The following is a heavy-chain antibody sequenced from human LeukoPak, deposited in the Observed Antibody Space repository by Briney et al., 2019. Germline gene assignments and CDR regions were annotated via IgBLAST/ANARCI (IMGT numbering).Heavy chain of an antibody. D-gene: IGHD2-15*01. CDR1: GGSISSGGYY. V-gene: IGHV4-30-2*01. J-gene: IGHJ3*02. CDR2: IYHSGST. Sequence: PSETLSLTCTVSGGSISSGGYYWSWIRQPPGKGLEWIGYIYHSGSTYYNPSLKSRVTISVDRSKNQFSLKLSSVTAADTAVYYCARDGHIVVGLHDAFDIWGQGTMVTVSS. CDR3: ARDGHIVVGLHDAFDI.